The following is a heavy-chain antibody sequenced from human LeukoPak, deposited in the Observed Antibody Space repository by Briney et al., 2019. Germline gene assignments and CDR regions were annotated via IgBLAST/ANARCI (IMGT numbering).Heavy chain of an antibody. V-gene: IGHV3-9*03. CDR2: ISWNSGSI. CDR3: AKENRDGQYYYDSSADPRGAFDI. Sequence: CRSLRFSCAASGCTFDGYALHWVRQAPGKGLEWVSGISWNSGSIGYADSVKGRFTISRDTAKNSLYLQMNSMRAEDVALYYFAKENRDGQYYYDSSADPRGAFDIWGQGTMVTVSS. D-gene: IGHD3-22*01. CDR1: GCTFDGYA. J-gene: IGHJ3*02.